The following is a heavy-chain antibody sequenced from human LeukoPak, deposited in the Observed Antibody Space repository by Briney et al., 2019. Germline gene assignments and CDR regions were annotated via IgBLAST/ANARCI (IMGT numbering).Heavy chain of an antibody. V-gene: IGHV1-69*13. CDR3: ATHGYYDSSGYYYEGRTFGY. D-gene: IGHD3-22*01. CDR1: GGTFSSYT. Sequence: SVKVSCKASGGTFSSYTISWVRQAPGRGLEWMGGMIPIFGTANYAQKFQGRVTITADESTSTAYMELSSLRSEDTAVYYCATHGYYDSSGYYYEGRTFGYWGQGTLVTVSS. J-gene: IGHJ4*02. CDR2: MIPIFGTA.